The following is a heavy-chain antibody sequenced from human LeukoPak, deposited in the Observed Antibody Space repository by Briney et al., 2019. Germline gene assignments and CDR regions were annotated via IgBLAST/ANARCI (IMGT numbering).Heavy chain of an antibody. CDR1: GFTFSSYS. Sequence: GGSLRLSCAASGFTFSSYSMNWVRQAPGKGLEWVSSISSSSSYIYYADSVKGRFTISRDNAKNSLYLQMNSLRADDTAVYYCARAPRTNGKYYFDYWGQGTLVTVSS. CDR3: ARAPRTNGKYYFDY. J-gene: IGHJ4*02. D-gene: IGHD2-8*01. V-gene: IGHV3-21*01. CDR2: ISSSSSYI.